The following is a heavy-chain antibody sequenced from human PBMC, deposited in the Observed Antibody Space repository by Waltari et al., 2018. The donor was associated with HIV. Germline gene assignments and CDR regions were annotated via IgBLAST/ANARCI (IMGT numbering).Heavy chain of an antibody. CDR3: ARELREAWSGELRDCTGLDV. CDR2: MNSRWGT. J-gene: IGHJ6*02. CDR1: YFTVRSHY. D-gene: IGHD3-16*01. V-gene: IGHV3-53*03. Sequence: PGGSLRVHCWASYFTVRSHYMYWLRSSPGQGLQLVAFMNSRWGTFYTDSVKGRFSVSRDEPQNAMVLERNDLKVDDTGIYYWARELREAWSGELRDCTGLDVWGRGTTVT.